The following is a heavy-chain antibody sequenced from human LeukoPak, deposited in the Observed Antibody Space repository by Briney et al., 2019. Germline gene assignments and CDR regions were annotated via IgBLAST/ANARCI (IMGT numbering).Heavy chain of an antibody. Sequence: PSETLSLTCTVSGGSISSYYWSWIRQPPGKGLEWIGYMYYSGSTDYNPSLKSRVTLSVDTSKNQFSLNLSSVTAADTAVYYCARLGHCSKTSCYPDYYYYYMDVWGKGTTVTVSS. J-gene: IGHJ6*03. CDR3: ARLGHCSKTSCYPDYYYYYMDV. D-gene: IGHD2-2*01. CDR1: GGSISSYY. V-gene: IGHV4-59*01. CDR2: MYYSGST.